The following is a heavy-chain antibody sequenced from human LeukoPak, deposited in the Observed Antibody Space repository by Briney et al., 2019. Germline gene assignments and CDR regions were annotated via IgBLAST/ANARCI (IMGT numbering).Heavy chain of an antibody. CDR3: AKGVGYTAMAFFDY. J-gene: IGHJ4*02. V-gene: IGHV3-30*18. Sequence: TGGSLRLSCAASGFTFSSYGMHWVRQAPGKGLEWVAVISYDGSNKYYADSVKGRFTISRDNSKNTLYLQMNSLRAEDTAVYYCAKGVGYTAMAFFDYWGQGTLVTVSS. CDR1: GFTFSSYG. CDR2: ISYDGSNK. D-gene: IGHD5-18*01.